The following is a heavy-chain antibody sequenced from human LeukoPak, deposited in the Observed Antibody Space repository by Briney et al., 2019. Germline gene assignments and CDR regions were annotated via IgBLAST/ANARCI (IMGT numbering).Heavy chain of an antibody. D-gene: IGHD3-9*01. Sequence: GGSLRLSCATSGFTFSSYAMSWVRQAPGKGLEWVSGIGARGVSTYYADSVKGRFTISRDNSKNTLYLQMNSLRTEDTAVYYCAKAEGYDILTGLDYWGQGTLVTVSS. CDR2: IGARGVST. CDR1: GFTFSSYA. CDR3: AKAEGYDILTGLDY. V-gene: IGHV3-23*01. J-gene: IGHJ4*02.